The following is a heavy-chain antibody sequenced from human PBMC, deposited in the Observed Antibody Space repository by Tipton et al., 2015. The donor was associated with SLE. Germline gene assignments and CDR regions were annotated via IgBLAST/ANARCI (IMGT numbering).Heavy chain of an antibody. V-gene: IGHV4-30-2*01. CDR1: GGSISSGGYS. CDR3: ARVAYCGGDCSFHGMGV. J-gene: IGHJ6*02. Sequence: TLSLTCAVSGGSISSGGYSWSWIRQPPGKGLEWIGYIYHSGSTYYNPSLKSRVTISVDRSKNQFSLKLSSVTAADTAVYYCARVAYCGGDCSFHGMGVWGQGTPVTVSS. D-gene: IGHD2-21*01. CDR2: IYHSGST.